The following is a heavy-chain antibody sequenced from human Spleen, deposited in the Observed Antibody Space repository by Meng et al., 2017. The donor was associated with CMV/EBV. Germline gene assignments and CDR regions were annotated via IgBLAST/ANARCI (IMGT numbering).Heavy chain of an antibody. CDR1: GFTFSNAW. CDR2: IYSGGST. J-gene: IGHJ4*02. Sequence: GESLKISCAASGFTFSNAWMSWVRQAPGKGLEWVSVIYSGGSTYYADSVKGRFTISRDNSKNTLYLQMNSLRAEDTAVYYCARDRFLEWLFDYWGQGTLVTVSS. CDR3: ARDRFLEWLFDY. D-gene: IGHD3-3*01. V-gene: IGHV3-66*01.